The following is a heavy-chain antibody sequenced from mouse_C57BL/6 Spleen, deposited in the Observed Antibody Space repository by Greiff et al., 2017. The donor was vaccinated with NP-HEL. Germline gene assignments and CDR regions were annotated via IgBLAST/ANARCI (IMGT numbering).Heavy chain of an antibody. Sequence: EVQRVESEGGLVQPGSSMKLSCTASGFTFSDYYMAWVRQVPEKGLEWVANINYDGSSTYYLDSLKSRFIISRDNAKNILYLQMSSLKSEDTATYYCARDQLGRFDYWGQGTTLTVSS. J-gene: IGHJ2*01. CDR3: ARDQLGRFDY. D-gene: IGHD4-1*02. CDR2: INYDGSST. V-gene: IGHV5-16*01. CDR1: GFTFSDYY.